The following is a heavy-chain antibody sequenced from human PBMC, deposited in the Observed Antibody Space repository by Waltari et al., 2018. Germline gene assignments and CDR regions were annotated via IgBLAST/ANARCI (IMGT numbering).Heavy chain of an antibody. J-gene: IGHJ4*02. D-gene: IGHD2-21*02. CDR2: IYYNGDT. CDR3: AREIYGGNSQPLDS. CDR1: GGSITSYF. Sequence: QVELQESGPGLLRPSETLSLTCVVSGGSITSYFWHWVRQPPGKGLEWIGYIYYNGDTNYNPSLESRVTISVDTSKNQFSLKLNSVTAADTAVYYCAREIYGGNSQPLDSWGQGTLVTVSS. V-gene: IGHV4-59*01.